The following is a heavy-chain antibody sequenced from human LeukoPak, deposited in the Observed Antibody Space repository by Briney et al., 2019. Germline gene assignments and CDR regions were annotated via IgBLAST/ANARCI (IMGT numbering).Heavy chain of an antibody. Sequence: GGSLRLSCAASGFTFSSYAMSWVRQAPGKGLEWVSAISGSGGSTYYADSVKGRFTISRDNSKNTMNLQMNSLRAEDTALYYCARDDGAYSSSWYDFDSWGQGTLVTVSS. V-gene: IGHV3-23*01. CDR3: ARDDGAYSSSWYDFDS. CDR1: GFTFSSYA. CDR2: ISGSGGST. D-gene: IGHD6-13*01. J-gene: IGHJ4*02.